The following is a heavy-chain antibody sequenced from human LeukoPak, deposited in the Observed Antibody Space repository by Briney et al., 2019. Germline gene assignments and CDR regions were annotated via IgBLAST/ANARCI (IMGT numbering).Heavy chain of an antibody. CDR3: ARLSKDYGDYYYYYYYGMDV. Sequence: SETLSLTCTVSGGSISSYYWSLIRQPAGKGLEWIGRSYTSGSTNYNPSLKSRVTMSVDTSKNQFSLKLSSVTAADTAVYYCARLSKDYGDYYYYYYYGMDVWGQGTTVTVSS. CDR1: GGSISSYY. J-gene: IGHJ6*02. V-gene: IGHV4-4*07. D-gene: IGHD4-17*01. CDR2: SYTSGST.